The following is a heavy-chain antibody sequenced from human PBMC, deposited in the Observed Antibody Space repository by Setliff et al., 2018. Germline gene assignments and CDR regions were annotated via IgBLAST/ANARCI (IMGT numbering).Heavy chain of an antibody. CDR2: IYSGGST. CDR3: ARGSVAGINDAFDI. V-gene: IGHV3-53*01. J-gene: IGHJ3*02. Sequence: PGESLKISCAASGFTVSSNYMSWVRQAPGKGLEWVSVIYSGGSTYYADSVKGRFTISRDNSKNTLYLQMNSLRAEDTAVYYCARGSVAGINDAFDIWGQGTMVTVSS. D-gene: IGHD6-19*01. CDR1: GFTVSSNY.